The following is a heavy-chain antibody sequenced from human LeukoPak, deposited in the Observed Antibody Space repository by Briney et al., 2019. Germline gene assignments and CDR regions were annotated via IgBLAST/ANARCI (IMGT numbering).Heavy chain of an antibody. V-gene: IGHV5-51*01. CDR1: GYSFINYW. Sequence: GESLTISCKASGYSFINYWIAWVRQMPGKGLEWMGTIYPGDSDARYSPSFQGQVTLSVDRSITTAYLQWPSLKASDTAIYYCARPYSTAIRDPYDMWGQGTMVIVSS. CDR3: ARPYSTAIRDPYDM. D-gene: IGHD6-13*01. J-gene: IGHJ3*02. CDR2: IYPGDSDA.